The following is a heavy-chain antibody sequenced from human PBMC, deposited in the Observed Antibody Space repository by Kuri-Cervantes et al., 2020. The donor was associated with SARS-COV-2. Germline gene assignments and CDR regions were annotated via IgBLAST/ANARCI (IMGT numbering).Heavy chain of an antibody. V-gene: IGHV5-51*01. D-gene: IGHD2-15*01. CDR3: ARSAAPPALYYGMDV. Sequence: KVSCKGSGYSFTSYWIGWVRQMPGKGLGWMGIIYPGDSDTRYSPSFQGQVTISADKSISTAYLQWSSLKASDTAMYYCARSAAPPALYYGMDVWGQGTTVTVSS. CDR1: GYSFTSYW. CDR2: IYPGDSDT. J-gene: IGHJ6*02.